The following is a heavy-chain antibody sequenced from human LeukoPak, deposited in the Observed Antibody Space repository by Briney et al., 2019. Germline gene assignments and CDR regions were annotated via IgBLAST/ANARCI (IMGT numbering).Heavy chain of an antibody. Sequence: GESLRLSCAASGFTLSSYWMSWVRQAPGKGLEWLANIDQDGSSKYYVDSVKGRFSISRDDAKNSLYLQMNSLRAEDTAVYYCARDLFSGSYYEDFWGQGTLVTVSS. CDR3: ARDLFSGSYYEDF. CDR1: GFTLSSYW. V-gene: IGHV3-7*01. D-gene: IGHD1-26*01. J-gene: IGHJ4*02. CDR2: IDQDGSSK.